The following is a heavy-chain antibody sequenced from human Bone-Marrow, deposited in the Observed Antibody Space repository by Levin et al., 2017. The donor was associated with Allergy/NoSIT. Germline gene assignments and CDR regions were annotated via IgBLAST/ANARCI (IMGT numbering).Heavy chain of an antibody. CDR2: IYSGGST. CDR3: ARDPPGVAAAGSGY. V-gene: IGHV3-66*01. CDR1: GFTVGNNY. D-gene: IGHD6-13*01. J-gene: IGHJ4*02. Sequence: HTGGSLRLSCAVSGFTVGNNYMSWVRQAPGKGLEWVSLIYSGGSTYYADSVKGRFTISRDSSKNTLYLQMNNLRVEDTAVYYCARDPPGVAAAGSGYWGQGTLVTVSS.